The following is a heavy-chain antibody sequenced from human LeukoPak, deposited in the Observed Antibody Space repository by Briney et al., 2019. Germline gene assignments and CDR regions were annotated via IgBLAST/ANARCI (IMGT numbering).Heavy chain of an antibody. CDR2: ISGSAHKI. Sequence: SGGSLRLSCAASGFTFSSYAMHWVRQAPEKGLDWVSVISGSAHKIRYADSVKGRFTISRDNSENTVYLQMNNLRAEDTALYYCAGRVTGYSSGYVYWGQGTLVTVSS. J-gene: IGHJ4*02. D-gene: IGHD5-18*01. CDR1: GFTFSSYA. CDR3: AGRVTGYSSGYVY. V-gene: IGHV3-23*01.